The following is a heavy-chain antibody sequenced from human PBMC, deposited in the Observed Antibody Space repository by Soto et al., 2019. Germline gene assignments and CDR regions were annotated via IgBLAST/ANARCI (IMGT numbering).Heavy chain of an antibody. V-gene: IGHV1-69*06. D-gene: IGHD3-16*01. CDR2: IIPMFGTA. CDR1: GGSFSNHA. Sequence: SVKVSCKASGGSFSNHAISWVRQAPGQGLEWMGGIIPMFGTANYAQRFQGRVTTTADKYTNTAYMELTSLTSEDTAVYYCARGDDFDYYYGVDVWGQGTTVTVSS. CDR3: ARGDDFDYYYGVDV. J-gene: IGHJ6*02.